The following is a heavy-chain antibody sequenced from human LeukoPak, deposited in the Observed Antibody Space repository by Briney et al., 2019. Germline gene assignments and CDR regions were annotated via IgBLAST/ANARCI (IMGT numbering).Heavy chain of an antibody. V-gene: IGHV3-33*01. CDR3: ARDKGPYYFDQ. Sequence: GGSLRLSCAASGFTFSSYGMHWVRQAPGKGLEWVAVIWNDGSQTYYADSVKGRFTISRDNSKNTLYLQMNSLRAEDTAVYYCARDKGPYYFDQWGQGTLLTVSS. CDR1: GFTFSSYG. CDR2: IWNDGSQT. J-gene: IGHJ4*02.